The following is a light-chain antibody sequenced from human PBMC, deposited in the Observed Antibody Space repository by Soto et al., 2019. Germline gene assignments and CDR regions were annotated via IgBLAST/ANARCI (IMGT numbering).Light chain of an antibody. CDR3: QQFNSYPWT. CDR2: DAS. Sequence: AIQLTQSPSSLSASVGDRVTITCRASQGISSALAWYQQKSGKAPKVLIYDASNLESGVPSRFSGSGSGTDFTLTISSLQPEDFATYYGQQFNSYPWTFGQGTKVEIQ. CDR1: QGISSA. V-gene: IGKV1-13*02. J-gene: IGKJ1*01.